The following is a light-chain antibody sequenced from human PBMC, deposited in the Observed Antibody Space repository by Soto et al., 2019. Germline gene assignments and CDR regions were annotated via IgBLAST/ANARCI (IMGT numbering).Light chain of an antibody. CDR2: DVD. V-gene: IGLV2-14*03. CDR1: SSDVGGYNY. J-gene: IGLJ2*01. Sequence: QSALTQPASVSGSPGQPITISCTGTSSDVGGYNYVSWYQQHPGKAPKLMIYDVDYRPSGVSDRFSGSKSGNTASLTISGLQAEDEADYYCSSYTRSNSFVLFGGGTKLTVL. CDR3: SSYTRSNSFVL.